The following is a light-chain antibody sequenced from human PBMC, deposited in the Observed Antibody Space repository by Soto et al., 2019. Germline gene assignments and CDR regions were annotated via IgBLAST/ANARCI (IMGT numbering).Light chain of an antibody. V-gene: IGKV3-11*01. CDR1: QSVSIK. CDR3: QQRSNWPPIT. Sequence: ERVMTQSPATLSVSPGERATLSCRASQSVSIKLAWYQQKPGQAPRLLIYDASTRAAGIPARFSGSGSGTDFTLTISSLEPEDFALYYCQQRSNWPPITFGQGTRLEIK. J-gene: IGKJ5*01. CDR2: DAS.